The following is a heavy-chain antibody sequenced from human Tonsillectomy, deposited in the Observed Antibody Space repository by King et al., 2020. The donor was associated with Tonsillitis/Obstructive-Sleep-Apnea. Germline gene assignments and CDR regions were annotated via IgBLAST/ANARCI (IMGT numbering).Heavy chain of an antibody. J-gene: IGHJ6*03. D-gene: IGHD2-2*01. CDR2: FKSKTNGGTT. CDR1: GFTFSNAW. V-gene: IGHV3-15*01. Sequence: VQLVESGGGLVKPGGSLRLSCAASGFTFSNAWMSWVRQVPGKGLEWLGRFKSKTNGGTTDYAAPVKGRVTISRDDSKNTLYLQMNSLKTEDTAVYYCTRDGGYCSSTSCYYYYMDVWGKGTTVTVSS. CDR3: TRDGGYCSSTSCYYYYMDV.